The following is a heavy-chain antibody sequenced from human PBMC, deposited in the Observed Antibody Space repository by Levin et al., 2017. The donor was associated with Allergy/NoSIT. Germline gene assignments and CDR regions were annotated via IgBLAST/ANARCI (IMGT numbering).Heavy chain of an antibody. CDR3: ARGRFAYSTSACSGPAPPRPTYNWFDP. Sequence: SETLSLICGVYGGSLSVYYWSWIRQPPGKGLEWIGEINHCGSTNYSPSLKSRVTISVDTSKNQFSLKLSSVTAADTAVYYCARGRFAYSTSACSGPAPPRPTYNWFDPWGQGSLVTVSS. D-gene: IGHD6-25*01. V-gene: IGHV4-34*01. J-gene: IGHJ5*02. CDR1: GGSLSVYY. CDR2: INHCGST.